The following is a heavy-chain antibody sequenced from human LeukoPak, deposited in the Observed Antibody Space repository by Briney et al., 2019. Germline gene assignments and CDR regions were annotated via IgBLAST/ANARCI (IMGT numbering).Heavy chain of an antibody. D-gene: IGHD3-3*01. CDR1: GFTFTSYW. V-gene: IGHV3-7*05. CDR2: IRQDGSEK. Sequence: GGSLRLSCAVSGFTFTSYWMSWVRQAPGKGLEWVANIRQDGSEKYYVDSVKGRFSISRDNAKKSLYLQMNSLRADDTAVYYCARENVDSDFGSGYPNWFDPWGQGTLVTVSS. J-gene: IGHJ5*02. CDR3: ARENVDSDFGSGYPNWFDP.